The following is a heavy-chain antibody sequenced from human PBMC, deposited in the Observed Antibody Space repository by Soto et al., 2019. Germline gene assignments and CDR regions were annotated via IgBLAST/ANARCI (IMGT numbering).Heavy chain of an antibody. V-gene: IGHV1-8*01. Sequence: QVQLVQSGAEVKKPGASVKVSCKASGYTFTSYDINWVRQATGQGLEWMGWMNPNSGNTGYAQKVRGRATMTRSTSISTAYMELSSLRSEATAVYYCARARAVAGFDYWGQGTLVTVSS. CDR3: ARARAVAGFDY. J-gene: IGHJ4*02. CDR1: GYTFTSYD. CDR2: MNPNSGNT. D-gene: IGHD6-19*01.